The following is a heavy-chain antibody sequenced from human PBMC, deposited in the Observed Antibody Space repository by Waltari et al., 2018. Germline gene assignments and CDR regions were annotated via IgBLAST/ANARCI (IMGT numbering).Heavy chain of an antibody. CDR3: AREDPGGYYLDY. D-gene: IGHD2-8*02. CDR2: IKQDGSEK. Sequence: EVQLVESGGGLVQPGGSLRLPCAASGFPFRSYWMSWVRQAPGKGLEWVANIKQDGSEKYYVDSVKGRFTISRDNAKNSLYLQMNNLRAEDTAVYYCAREDPGGYYLDYWGQGTLVTVSS. V-gene: IGHV3-7*01. J-gene: IGHJ4*02. CDR1: GFPFRSYW.